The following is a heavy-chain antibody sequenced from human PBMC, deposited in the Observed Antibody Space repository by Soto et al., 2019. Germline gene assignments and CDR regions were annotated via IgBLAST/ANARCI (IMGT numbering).Heavy chain of an antibody. CDR3: ARHPGYYDILTGYTTYYFDY. CDR1: GYTFTSYA. J-gene: IGHJ4*02. Sequence: ASVKVSCKASGYTFTSYAMHWVRQAPGQRLEWMGWINAGNGNTKYSQKFQGRVTITRDTSASTAYMELSSVTAADTAVYYCARHPGYYDILTGYTTYYFDYWGQGILVTVSS. CDR2: INAGNGNT. D-gene: IGHD3-9*01. V-gene: IGHV1-3*01.